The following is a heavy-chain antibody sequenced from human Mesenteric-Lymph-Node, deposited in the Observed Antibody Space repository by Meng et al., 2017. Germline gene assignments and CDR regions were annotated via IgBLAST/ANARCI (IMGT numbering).Heavy chain of an antibody. CDR3: AKEGYDWNYLDY. D-gene: IGHD1-7*01. CDR2: IKKDGTET. Sequence: GESLKISCAASGFTFSSYVMHWVRQAPGKGLEWVASIKKDGTETHYVDSVKGRFTISRDNAKNSVFLQMNDLRAGDTAVEYCAKEGYDWNYLDYWGQGTLVTVSS. J-gene: IGHJ4*02. CDR1: GFTFSSYV. V-gene: IGHV3-7*04.